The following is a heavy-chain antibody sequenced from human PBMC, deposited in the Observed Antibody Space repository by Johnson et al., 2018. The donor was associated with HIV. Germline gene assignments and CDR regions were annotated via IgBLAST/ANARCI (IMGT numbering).Heavy chain of an antibody. CDR2: IKHDGREK. Sequence: MLLVESGGGVVQPGRSLRLSCAASGFTFSIYWMTWVRQAPRKGLEWVANIKHDGREKYYVDSVKGRFTISSDNAKNSLYLQMNSLRAEDTAVYYCAREALDAFDIWGQGTMVTVSS. CDR1: GFTFSIYW. V-gene: IGHV3-7*01. J-gene: IGHJ3*02. CDR3: AREALDAFDI.